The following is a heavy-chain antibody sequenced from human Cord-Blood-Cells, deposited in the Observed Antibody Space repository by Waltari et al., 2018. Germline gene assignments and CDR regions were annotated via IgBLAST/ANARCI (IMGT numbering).Heavy chain of an antibody. CDR3: ARGSEQLVEDY. V-gene: IGHV4-4*07. CDR1: GGSISSYY. D-gene: IGHD6-13*01. Sequence: QVQLQESGPGLVKPSETLSLTCTVSGGSISSYYWSWIRQPAGKGLEWIGRIYTSGSTNSHPSHRRRVPMAVDTSKNQFSLKLSSVTAADTAVYYCARGSEQLVEDYWGQGTLVTVSS. CDR2: IYTSGST. J-gene: IGHJ4*02.